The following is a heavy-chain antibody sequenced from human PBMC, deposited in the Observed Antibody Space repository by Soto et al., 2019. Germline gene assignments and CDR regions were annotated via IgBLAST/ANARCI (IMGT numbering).Heavy chain of an antibody. J-gene: IGHJ4*02. CDR2: ISSSSSYI. Sequence: PGGSLRLSCAASGFTFSSYSMNWVRQAPGKGLEWVSSISSSSSYIYYADSVKGRFTISRDNAKNSLYLQMNSLRAEDTAVYYCARPSIAVAGKPFDYWGQGTLVTVSS. CDR3: ARPSIAVAGKPFDY. CDR1: GFTFSSYS. D-gene: IGHD6-19*01. V-gene: IGHV3-21*01.